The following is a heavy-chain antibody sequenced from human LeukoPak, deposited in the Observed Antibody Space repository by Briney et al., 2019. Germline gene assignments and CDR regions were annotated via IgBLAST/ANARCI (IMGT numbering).Heavy chain of an antibody. CDR3: ARDPYSGNYGNYYYYMDV. Sequence: PGGSLRLSCAASGFTFSNYNMNWVRQAPGKAMEWVSSITSSGTYNFYADSVRGRFTISRDNAKNSLYLQMDSLGPEDTAAYYCARDPYSGNYGNYYYYMDVWGKGTTVTISS. J-gene: IGHJ6*03. D-gene: IGHD1-26*01. CDR1: GFTFSNYN. CDR2: ITSSGTYN. V-gene: IGHV3-21*01.